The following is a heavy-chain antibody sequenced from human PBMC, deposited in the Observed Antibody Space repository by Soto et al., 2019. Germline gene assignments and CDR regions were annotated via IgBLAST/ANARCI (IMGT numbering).Heavy chain of an antibody. V-gene: IGHV1-46*02. CDR3: ARDCSGGSCYFHPDYYYYGMDV. J-gene: IGHJ6*02. D-gene: IGHD2-15*01. CDR1: GYMFNSYN. Sequence: ASVKVSCKASGYMFNSYNIHWVRQAPGQGLEWMGMIQPRGGGSSYAQKFQDRVTMTRDTSTSTAYMELRSLRSDDTAVYYCARDCSGGSCYFHPDYYYYGMDVWGQGTTVTVSS. CDR2: IQPRGGGS.